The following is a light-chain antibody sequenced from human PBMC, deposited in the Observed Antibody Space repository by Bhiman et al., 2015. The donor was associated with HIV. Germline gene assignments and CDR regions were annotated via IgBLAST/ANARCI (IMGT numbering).Light chain of an antibody. V-gene: IGLV3-1*01. J-gene: IGLJ1*01. CDR1: KLGTKY. CDR2: QDS. Sequence: SYELTQPPSVSVSPGQTTTITCSGDKLGTKYVCWFQQKPGQSPVLVIYQDSKRPSGIPDRFSGSKSGTSATLGITGLQTGDEADYYCGTWHSSLSAGGVFGTGTKVTVL. CDR3: GTWHSSLSAGGV.